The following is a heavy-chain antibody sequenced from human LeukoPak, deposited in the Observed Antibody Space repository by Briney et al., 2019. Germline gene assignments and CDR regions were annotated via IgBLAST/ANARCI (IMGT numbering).Heavy chain of an antibody. J-gene: IGHJ4*02. Sequence: SVKVSCKASGGTFSSYAISWVRQAPGQGLEWMGGIIPIFGTANYAQKFQGRVTITADESTSTAYMELSSLRSEDTAVYYCARDLGVIAAAGPSLWGQGTLVTVSS. CDR2: IIPIFGTA. CDR1: GGTFSSYA. V-gene: IGHV1-69*13. D-gene: IGHD6-13*01. CDR3: ARDLGVIAAAGPSL.